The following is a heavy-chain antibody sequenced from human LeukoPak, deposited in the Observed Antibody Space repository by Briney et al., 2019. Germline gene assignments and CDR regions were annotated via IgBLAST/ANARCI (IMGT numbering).Heavy chain of an antibody. Sequence: ASVKVSCTASGYTFTSYAMHWMRQAPGQRLEWMGWINAGNGNTKYSQKFQGRVTITRDTSASTAYMELSSLRSEDTAVYYCARYSGSLDAFDIWGQGTMVTVSS. CDR3: ARYSGSLDAFDI. V-gene: IGHV1-3*01. D-gene: IGHD1-26*01. J-gene: IGHJ3*02. CDR2: INAGNGNT. CDR1: GYTFTSYA.